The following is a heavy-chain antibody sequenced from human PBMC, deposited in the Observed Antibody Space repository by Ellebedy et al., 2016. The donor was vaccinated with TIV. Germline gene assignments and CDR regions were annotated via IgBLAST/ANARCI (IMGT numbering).Heavy chain of an antibody. CDR3: AGGVYSRYYGMDV. Sequence: SETLSLXXTVSGGSISSSSYYWGWIRQPPGKGLEWIGSIYYSGSTYYNPSLKSRVTISVDTSKNQFSLKLSSVTAADTAVYYCAGGVYSRYYGMDVWGQGTTVTVSS. D-gene: IGHD3-3*01. CDR1: GGSISSSSYY. V-gene: IGHV4-39*01. CDR2: IYYSGST. J-gene: IGHJ6*02.